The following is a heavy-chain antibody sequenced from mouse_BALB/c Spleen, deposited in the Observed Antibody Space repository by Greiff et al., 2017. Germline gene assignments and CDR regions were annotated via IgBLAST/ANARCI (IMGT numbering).Heavy chain of an antibody. V-gene: IGHV14-3*02. Sequence: EVMLVESGAELVKPGASVKLSCTASGFNIKDTYMHWVKQRPEQGLEWIGRIDPANGNTKYDPKFQGKATITAVTSSNTAYLQLSSLTSEDTAVYYCARWAGYVWFAYWGQGTLVTVSA. D-gene: IGHD3-1*01. CDR1: GFNIKDTY. CDR2: IDPANGNT. CDR3: ARWAGYVWFAY. J-gene: IGHJ3*01.